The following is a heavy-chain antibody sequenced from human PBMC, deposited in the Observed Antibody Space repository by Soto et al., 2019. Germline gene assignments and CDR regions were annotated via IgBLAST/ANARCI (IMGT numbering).Heavy chain of an antibody. CDR2: VMPTFGAG. J-gene: IGHJ6*02. CDR1: GGAFRNYA. CDR3: AASRGFYEAMDA. D-gene: IGHD3-22*01. V-gene: IGHV1-69*01. Sequence: QVQLVQSGAEVKKPGSSVKVSCTASGGAFRNYAVSWVRQAPGHGLEWMGAVMPTFGAGVYAQKFQGRLTIFADEYTNTAYLNVSSLTFEDAAIYCCAASRGFYEAMDAWGQGTTLTVSS.